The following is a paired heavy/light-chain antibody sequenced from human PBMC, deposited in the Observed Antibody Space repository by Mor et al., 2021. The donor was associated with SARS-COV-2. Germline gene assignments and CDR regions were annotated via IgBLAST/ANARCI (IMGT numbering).Heavy chain of an antibody. D-gene: IGHD3-10*01. V-gene: IGHV3-13*01. J-gene: IGHJ3*01. CDR1: GFTFSDYD. CDR2: IGTAGDT. CDR3: ARAGRFGDLLYGFDL. Sequence: EVQLVVSGGGLVQPGGSLRLSCAASGFTFSDYDMHWVRQSTGQCLEWVSVIGTAGDTYYPGSVKGRFTISRENAKNSLYLQMNSLRAGDTAVYYCARAGRFGDLLYGFDLWGQGTMVTVSS.
Light chain of an antibody. CDR1: QGLLHSNGYNY. V-gene: IGKV2-28*01. J-gene: IGKJ1*01. CDR2: LGS. CDR3: MQALHTPPWT. Sequence: DIVMTQSPVSLPVTPGEPASISCRSSQGLLHSNGYNYLHWYLQKPGKSPQLLIYLGSHRASGVPDRFSGSGSGTDFTLKISRVEAEDVGVYYCMQALHTPPWTFGQGTKVEIK.